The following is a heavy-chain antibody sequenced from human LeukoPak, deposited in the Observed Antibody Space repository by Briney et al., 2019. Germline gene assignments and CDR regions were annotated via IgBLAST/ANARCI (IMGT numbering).Heavy chain of an antibody. CDR2: ISSSSSYI. D-gene: IGHD5-24*01. Sequence: GRSLRLSCTASGFTFSSYSMNWVRQAPGKGLEWVSSISSSSSYIYYADSVKGRFTISRDNAKNSLYLQMNSLRAEDTAVYYCARDLRRDGFWDYWGQGTLVTVSS. J-gene: IGHJ4*02. CDR3: ARDLRRDGFWDY. CDR1: GFTFSSYS. V-gene: IGHV3-21*01.